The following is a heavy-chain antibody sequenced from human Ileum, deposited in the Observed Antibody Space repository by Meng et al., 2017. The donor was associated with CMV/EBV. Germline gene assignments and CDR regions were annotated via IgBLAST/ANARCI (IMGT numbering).Heavy chain of an antibody. D-gene: IGHD2-2*01. CDR1: GGSFSGYY. V-gene: IGHV4-34*01. CDR2: INHPGNT. J-gene: IGHJ4*02. Sequence: SETLSLTCAVHGGSFSGYYWGWIRQPPGKGLEWIGEINHPGNTNYNPSLKSRVTISVDTSKNQFSLKLNSVTAADTAVYYCVRGQDIVIVRYFDDWGQGTLVTVSS. CDR3: VRGQDIVIVRYFDD.